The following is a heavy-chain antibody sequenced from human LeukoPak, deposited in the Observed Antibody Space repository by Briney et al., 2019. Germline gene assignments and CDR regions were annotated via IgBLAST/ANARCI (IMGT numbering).Heavy chain of an antibody. V-gene: IGHV3-30*04. D-gene: IGHD1-26*01. CDR3: ARARGRWHLLPLDF. J-gene: IGHJ4*02. Sequence: GGSLRLSCAASGFSFSNFAIHWVRQAPGKGLEWLAVISHDGGTKHYADSVKGRFTISRDNSNNSLSLQMNSLSAEDMAVYYCARARGRWHLLPLDFWGQGTLVTVSS. CDR1: GFSFSNFA. CDR2: ISHDGGTK.